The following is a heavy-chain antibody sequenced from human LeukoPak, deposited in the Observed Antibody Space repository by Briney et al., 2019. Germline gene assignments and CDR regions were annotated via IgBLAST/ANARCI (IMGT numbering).Heavy chain of an antibody. D-gene: IGHD6-13*01. V-gene: IGHV4-31*03. J-gene: IGHJ4*02. CDR2: IYYSGST. CDR1: GCSISSGGYY. Sequence: PSQTLSLTCTVSGCSISSGGYYWSWIRQHPGKGLEWIGYIYYSGSTYYNPSLKSRVTISVDTSKNQFSLKLSSVTAADTAVYYCARGFASSSSAYWGQGTLVTVSS. CDR3: ARGFASSSSAY.